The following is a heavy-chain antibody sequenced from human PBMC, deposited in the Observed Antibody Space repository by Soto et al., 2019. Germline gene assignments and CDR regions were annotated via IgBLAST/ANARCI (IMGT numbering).Heavy chain of an antibody. CDR3: ARGPAPMGYGDYVYYYYYYMDV. CDR2: IWYDGSNK. V-gene: IGHV3-33*01. CDR1: GFTFSSYG. D-gene: IGHD4-17*01. J-gene: IGHJ6*03. Sequence: GGSLRLSCAASGFTFSSYGMHWVRQAPGKGLEWVAVIWYDGSNKYYADSVKGRFTISRDNSKNTLYLQMNSLRAEDTAVYYCARGPAPMGYGDYVYYYYYYMDVWGKGTTVTVSS.